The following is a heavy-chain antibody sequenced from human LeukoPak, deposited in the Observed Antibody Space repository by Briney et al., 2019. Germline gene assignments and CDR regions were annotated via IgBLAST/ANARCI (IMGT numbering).Heavy chain of an antibody. V-gene: IGHV1-69*11. Sequence: GASVKVSCKASGGTFSNDAVSWVRQAPGEGLKRMGMVIPFLGTTNYAHNFQSRVTTTAEQDPQTAYMELRSLRSEDTAVYFCARGPSSDLRTGFFFGYFHDWGQGTLITVSS. J-gene: IGHJ4*02. CDR1: GGTFSNDA. CDR2: VIPFLGTT. CDR3: ARGPSSDLRTGFFFGYFHD. D-gene: IGHD3/OR15-3a*01.